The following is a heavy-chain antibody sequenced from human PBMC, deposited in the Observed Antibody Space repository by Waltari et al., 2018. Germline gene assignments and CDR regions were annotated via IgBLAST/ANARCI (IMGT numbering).Heavy chain of an antibody. Sequence: QVQLVQSGAEVKKPGSSVKVYCKGSGGTLRSYANLRVRTAPGQGLEWMGGIIPTFGTANYAQKFQGRVTITADESTSTAYMELSSLRSEDTAVYYCARLGAAAGTDYFDYWGQGTLVTVSS. CDR2: IIPTFGTA. CDR1: GGTLRSYA. V-gene: IGHV1-69*01. J-gene: IGHJ4*02. D-gene: IGHD6-13*01. CDR3: ARLGAAAGTDYFDY.